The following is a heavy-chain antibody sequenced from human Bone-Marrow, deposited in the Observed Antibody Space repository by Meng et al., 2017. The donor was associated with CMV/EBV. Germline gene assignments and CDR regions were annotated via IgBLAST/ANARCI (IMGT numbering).Heavy chain of an antibody. CDR3: AGYYYDSSGYYH. CDR1: GFSLSTSGVG. D-gene: IGHD3-22*01. V-gene: IGHV2-5*01. CDR2: IYRNDDK. J-gene: IGHJ5*02. Sequence: SGPTLVKPTQTLTLTCTFSGFSLSTSGVGVGWIRQPPGKALEWLALIYRNDDKRYSPSLKSRLTITKDTPKNQVVLTMTNMDPVDTATYYCAGYYYDSSGYYHWGQGTLVTVSS.